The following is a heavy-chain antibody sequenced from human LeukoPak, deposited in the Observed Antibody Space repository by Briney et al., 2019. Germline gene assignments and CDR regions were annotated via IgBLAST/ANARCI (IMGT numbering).Heavy chain of an antibody. V-gene: IGHV5-51*01. CDR3: ARSQWLANFEY. CDR1: GYRFTSYW. Sequence: GESLKIPCKGSGYRFTSYWIGWVRQMPGKGLEWMGIIYPGDSDTRYSPSFQGQVTISADKSISTAYLQCSSLKASDTAMYYCARSQWLANFEYWGQETRVRVS. J-gene: IGHJ4*02. CDR2: IYPGDSDT. D-gene: IGHD6-19*01.